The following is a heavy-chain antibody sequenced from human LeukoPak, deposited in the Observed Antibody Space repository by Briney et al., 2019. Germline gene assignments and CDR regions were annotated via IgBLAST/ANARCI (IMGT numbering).Heavy chain of an antibody. J-gene: IGHJ4*02. CDR1: GFTFSTYS. CDR3: ARVGDYYGSGSKYYFDY. CDR2: VSRSSSYI. V-gene: IGHV3-21*06. Sequence: GGSLRLSCAASGFTFSTYSMSWVRQAPGKGLEWVSSVSRSSSYIYYADSLKGRFTISRDNAKNSLYLQMNSLRAEDTAVYYCARVGDYYGSGSKYYFDYWGQGTLVTVSS. D-gene: IGHD3-10*01.